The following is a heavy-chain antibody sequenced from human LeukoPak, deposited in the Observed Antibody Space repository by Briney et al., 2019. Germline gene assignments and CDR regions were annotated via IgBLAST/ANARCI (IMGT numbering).Heavy chain of an antibody. CDR1: GITFSSYG. CDR2: IRYDGSYK. J-gene: IGHJ4*02. Sequence: GGSLRLSCTASGITFSSYGMHWVRQAPGKGLEWVAFIRYDGSYKYYADSVKGRSTISRDNSKNTPYLQMNSLRADDTAVYYCAKDSPVNYDILTGYIDYWGQGTLVTVSS. D-gene: IGHD3-9*01. V-gene: IGHV3-30*02. CDR3: AKDSPVNYDILTGYIDY.